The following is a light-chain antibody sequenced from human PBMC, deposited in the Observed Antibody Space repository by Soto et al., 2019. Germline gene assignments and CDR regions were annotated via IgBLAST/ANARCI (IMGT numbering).Light chain of an antibody. CDR1: SSDIGVYNY. Sequence: QSVLTQPPSASGSPGQSVTISCTGTSSDIGVYNYVSWYQQHPGKAPKLMIYEVSKRPSGVPDRFSGSKSGNTASLTVSRLQAEDEADYYCSSYAGSNNLYVFGTGTKLTVL. CDR2: EVS. V-gene: IGLV2-8*01. J-gene: IGLJ1*01. CDR3: SSYAGSNNLYV.